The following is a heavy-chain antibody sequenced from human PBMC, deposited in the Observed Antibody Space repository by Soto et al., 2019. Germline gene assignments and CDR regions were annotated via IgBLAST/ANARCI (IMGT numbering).Heavy chain of an antibody. J-gene: IGHJ4*02. CDR1: GFTFSSYW. Sequence: EVQLVESGGGLVQPGGSLRLSCAASGFTFSSYWMSWVRQAPGKGLEWVANIKQDGSEKYYVDSVKGRFTISRDNAKNSLYLQMNSLRAEDTAVYYCARDQLAVASTYYFDYWGQGTLVTVSS. D-gene: IGHD6-19*01. CDR2: IKQDGSEK. V-gene: IGHV3-7*05. CDR3: ARDQLAVASTYYFDY.